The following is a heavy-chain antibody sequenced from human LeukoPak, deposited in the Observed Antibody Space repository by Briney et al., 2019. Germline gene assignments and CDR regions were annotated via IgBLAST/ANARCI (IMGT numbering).Heavy chain of an antibody. CDR3: AKEGGSSIWSGSHFDY. Sequence: PGRSLRLSCAASGFTFSSYAMHWVRQTPGKGLEWVSTISGSDGTTYYADSVKGRFTISRDDSKNTLYLHMNSLRAEDTAVYYCAKEGGSSIWSGSHFDYWGQGTLVTVSS. J-gene: IGHJ4*02. CDR1: GFTFSSYA. CDR2: ISGSDGTT. D-gene: IGHD3-3*01. V-gene: IGHV3-23*01.